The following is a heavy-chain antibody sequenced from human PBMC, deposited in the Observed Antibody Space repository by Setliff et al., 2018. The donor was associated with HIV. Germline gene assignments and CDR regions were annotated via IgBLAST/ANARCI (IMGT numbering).Heavy chain of an antibody. V-gene: IGHV4-39*02. CDR3: AREGDGIDF. Sequence: PSETLSLTCTVSGGSITSSTYYWGWIRQPPGKGLEWIGTVHYTGNTYHNPSLKSRVTISVEVSKNQISLKLTAATAADSAVYYCAREGDGIDFWGQGTLVTVSS. CDR2: VHYTGNT. CDR1: GGSITSSTYY. D-gene: IGHD2-21*02. J-gene: IGHJ4*02.